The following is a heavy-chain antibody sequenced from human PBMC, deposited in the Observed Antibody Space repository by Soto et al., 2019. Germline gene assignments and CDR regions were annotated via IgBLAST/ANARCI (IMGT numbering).Heavy chain of an antibody. V-gene: IGHV1-69*02. D-gene: IGHD6-13*01. CDR1: ARTFSSYT. J-gene: IGHJ4*02. CDR3: ASRIAAAGFDY. CDR2: IIPILGIA. Sequence: ASLKVSCKASARTFSSYTIIWVRQAPGQGLEWMGRIIPILGIANYAQKFQGRVTITADKSTSTAYMELSSLEDEDTAVYYCASRIAAAGFDYWGQGTLVTVSS.